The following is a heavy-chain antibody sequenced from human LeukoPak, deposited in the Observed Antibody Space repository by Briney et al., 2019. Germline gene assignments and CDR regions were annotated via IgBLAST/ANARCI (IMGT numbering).Heavy chain of an antibody. V-gene: IGHV4-30-4*01. CDR3: ARPYYYDSRIDP. Sequence: SETLSLTCTVSGGSISSGDYYWSWIRQPPGKGLERIAYMHYSGSTYYNPSLKSRVTTSADTSKNQLSLKLSSVTAADTAVYYCARPYYYDSRIDPWGQGILVTVSS. CDR1: GGSISSGDYY. CDR2: MHYSGST. J-gene: IGHJ5*02. D-gene: IGHD3-22*01.